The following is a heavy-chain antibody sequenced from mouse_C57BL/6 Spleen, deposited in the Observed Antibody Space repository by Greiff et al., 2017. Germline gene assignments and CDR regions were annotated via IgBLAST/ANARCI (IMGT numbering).Heavy chain of an antibody. D-gene: IGHD1-1*01. Sequence: EVQGVESGPVLVKPGASVKMSCKASGYTFTDYYMNWVKQSHGKSLEWIGVINPYNGGTSYNQKFKGKATLTVDKSSSTAYMELNSLTSEDSAVYYCARKDTTVVPYWYFDVWGTGTTVTVSS. CDR1: GYTFTDYY. CDR2: INPYNGGT. CDR3: ARKDTTVVPYWYFDV. J-gene: IGHJ1*03. V-gene: IGHV1-19*01.